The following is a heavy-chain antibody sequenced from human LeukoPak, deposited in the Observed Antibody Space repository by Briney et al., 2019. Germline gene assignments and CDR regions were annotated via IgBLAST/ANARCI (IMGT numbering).Heavy chain of an antibody. J-gene: IGHJ5*01. CDR2: ISGNSVST. CDR1: GFTFSSYE. D-gene: IGHD6-13*01. V-gene: IGHV3-23*01. CDR3: ARAYSTSWYDF. Sequence: GGSLRLSCAASGFTFSSYEMNWVRQAPGKGLEWVSGISGNSVSTYYADSVKGRFTISRDNSKNTLFLQMSSLGAEDTAVYYCARAYSTSWYDFWGQGTLVTVSS.